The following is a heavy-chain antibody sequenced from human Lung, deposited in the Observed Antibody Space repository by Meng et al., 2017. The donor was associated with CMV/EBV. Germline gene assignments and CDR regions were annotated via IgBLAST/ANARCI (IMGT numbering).Heavy chain of an antibody. V-gene: IGHV2-70D*14. CDR3: ARIVGGSYYGD. J-gene: IGHJ4*02. CDR1: GFSLSTSGMR. D-gene: IGHD1-26*01. Sequence: GXXLVXPTQTLTLTCTFSGFSLSTSGMRVSWIRQPPGKALEWLARIDWDDDKFYSTSLKTRLTISKDTSKNQVVLTMTNMDPVDTATYYCARIVGGSYYGDWGQGTLVTVSS. CDR2: IDWDDDK.